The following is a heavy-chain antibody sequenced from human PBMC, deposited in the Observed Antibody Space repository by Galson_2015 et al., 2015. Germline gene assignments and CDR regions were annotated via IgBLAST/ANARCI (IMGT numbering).Heavy chain of an antibody. CDR1: GGSVSSGSF. J-gene: IGHJ4*02. CDR3: AREAGYPTYFDY. V-gene: IGHV4-61*01. CDR2: VYYSGNT. Sequence: ETLSLTCIVSGGSVSSGSFWTWIRQPPGKGLEWIGIVYYSGNTITNPSLKNRVTIIIDTSKRQISLKLSSVTAADTAVYYCAREAGYPTYFDYWGQGTLVTVST. D-gene: IGHD3-16*02.